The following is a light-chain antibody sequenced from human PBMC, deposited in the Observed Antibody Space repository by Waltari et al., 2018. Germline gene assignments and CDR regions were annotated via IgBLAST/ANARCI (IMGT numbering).Light chain of an antibody. CDR3: LLSYSGARV. CDR2: DTS. V-gene: IGLV7-46*01. J-gene: IGLJ2*01. Sequence: QAVVTQEPSLTVSPGGTVPLTFCSSTGAVTPGHYPYWFQQKSGRAPRTLISDTSNRHSWTPARFSGSLLGGKAALTLSGAQPEDEAEYYCLLSYSGARVFGGGTKLTVL. CDR1: TGAVTPGHY.